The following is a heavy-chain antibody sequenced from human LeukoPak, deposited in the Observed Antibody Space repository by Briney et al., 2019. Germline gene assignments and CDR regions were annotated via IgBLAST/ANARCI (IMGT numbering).Heavy chain of an antibody. D-gene: IGHD3-22*01. CDR1: GYTFTSYG. V-gene: IGHV1-18*01. J-gene: IGHJ4*02. Sequence: GASVKVSCKASGYTFTSYGISWVRQAPGQGLEWMAWISAYNGNTNYAQKLQGRVTTTTDTSTSTAYMELKSLRSDDTAVYYCARESDGYYDSSGYYYSYWGQGTLVTVSS. CDR2: ISAYNGNT. CDR3: ARESDGYYDSSGYYYSY.